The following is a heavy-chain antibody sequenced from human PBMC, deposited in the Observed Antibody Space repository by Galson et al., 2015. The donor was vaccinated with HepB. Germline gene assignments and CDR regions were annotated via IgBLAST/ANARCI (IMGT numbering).Heavy chain of an antibody. D-gene: IGHD6-6*01. J-gene: IGHJ3*02. V-gene: IGHV3-23*01. CDR1: GFTFSNSH. CDR2: ISGSGRSL. CDR3: AKGLVFSIFSDNGALGPGDALDI. Sequence: SLRLSCAASGFTFSNSHMRWVRQAPGKGLQWVSTISGSGRSLLHSDSVEGRFTISRDNSKNTLYLQMNTLTVEDTAVYYCAKGLVFSIFSDNGALGPGDALDIWGQGTMVTVST.